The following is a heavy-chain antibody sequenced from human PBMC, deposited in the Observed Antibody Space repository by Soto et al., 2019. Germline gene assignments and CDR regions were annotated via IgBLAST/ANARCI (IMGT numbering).Heavy chain of an antibody. V-gene: IGHV3-53*01. D-gene: IGHD3-3*02. Sequence: GGSMRLSCAASGFTVSSNYMSWVRQDQGKGLEWVSVIYSGGSTYYADSVKGRFTISRDNSKNTLYLQMNSLRAEDTAVYYCARVVIFDSYGMDVWGQGTTVTVSS. CDR2: IYSGGST. CDR1: GFTVSSNY. CDR3: ARVVIFDSYGMDV. J-gene: IGHJ6*02.